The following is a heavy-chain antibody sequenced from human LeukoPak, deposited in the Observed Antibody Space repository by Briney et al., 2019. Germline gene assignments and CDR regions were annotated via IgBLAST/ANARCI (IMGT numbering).Heavy chain of an antibody. Sequence: PGGSLRLSCAASGFIFSSYGFYWVRQVPGKGLEYVSRIDNDGRGTTYADPVKGRYTISRDNTKNTVYLQMNSLRPEDTAMCYCARGGVHHAFDVWGQGTMVTVSS. V-gene: IGHV3-74*01. D-gene: IGHD3-3*01. J-gene: IGHJ3*01. CDR2: IDNDGRGT. CDR1: GFIFSSYG. CDR3: ARGGVHHAFDV.